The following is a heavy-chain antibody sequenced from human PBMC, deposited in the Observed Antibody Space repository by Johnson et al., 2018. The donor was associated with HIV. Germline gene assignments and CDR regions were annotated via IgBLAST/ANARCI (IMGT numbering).Heavy chain of an antibody. Sequence: QVQLVESGGGVVQPGRSLRLSCAASGFSLSSYAMHWVRQAPGKGLEWVAVISYDGSNKYYADSVKGRFTISRDNSKNTLYFQMGRLRAEDMAVYYCAREGRGCYTPGDVWGQGTVVTVSS. V-gene: IGHV3-30*14. CDR2: ISYDGSNK. J-gene: IGHJ3*01. D-gene: IGHD2-15*01. CDR3: AREGRGCYTPGDV. CDR1: GFSLSSYA.